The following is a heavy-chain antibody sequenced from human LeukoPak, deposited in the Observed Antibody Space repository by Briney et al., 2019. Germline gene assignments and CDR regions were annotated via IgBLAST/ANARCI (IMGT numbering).Heavy chain of an antibody. V-gene: IGHV3-21*01. Sequence: GGSLRLSCAASGFTFSSYSMNWVRQAPGKGLEWVSSISSSSYIYYSDSVKGRFTISRDNAKNSLYLQMNSLRAEDTAVYYCARELHDAFDIWGQGTMVTVSS. CDR1: GFTFSSYS. CDR3: ARELHDAFDI. CDR2: ISSSSYI. J-gene: IGHJ3*02.